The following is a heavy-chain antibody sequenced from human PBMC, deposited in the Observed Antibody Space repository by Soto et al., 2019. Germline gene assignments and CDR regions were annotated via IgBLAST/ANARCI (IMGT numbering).Heavy chain of an antibody. D-gene: IGHD2-15*01. J-gene: IGHJ5*02. CDR1: GGSISSYY. CDR2: IYYSGST. CDR3: ARESGYCSGGSCYGSWFDP. Sequence: SETLSLTCTVSGGSISSYYWSWIRQPPGKGLEWIGYIYYSGSTNYNPSLKSRVTISVDTSKNQFSLKLSSVTAADTAVYYCARESGYCSGGSCYGSWFDPWGQGTLVTVPS. V-gene: IGHV4-59*01.